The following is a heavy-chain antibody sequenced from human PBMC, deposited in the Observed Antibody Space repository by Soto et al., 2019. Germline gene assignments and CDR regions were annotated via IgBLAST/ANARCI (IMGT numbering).Heavy chain of an antibody. D-gene: IGHD6-13*01. CDR3: ARFAREENPKVGSWYYFDY. V-gene: IGHV4-31*03. CDR2: IYYSGRT. J-gene: IGHJ4*02. CDR1: GGSISSGGYC. Sequence: SETHSLTCTVSGGSISSGGYCWSWVRKHPGKGLEWIGNIYYSGRTYYNPSLKSRVTISVDTSKNQFSLKLSSVTAADTAVYYCARFAREENPKVGSWYYFDYWGQGTRVTVSS.